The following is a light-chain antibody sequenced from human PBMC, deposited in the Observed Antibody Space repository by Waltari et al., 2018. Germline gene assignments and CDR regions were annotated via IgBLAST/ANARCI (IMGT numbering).Light chain of an antibody. Sequence: EIVLTQSPGTLSLSPGDRATLSCRASQGVSRSLAWYQQKPGQAPRLLIYGASSRATGVPDRFSGSGSGTDFSLTISRLEPEDFAVYYCQHYVTLPATFGQGTKVEIK. V-gene: IGKV3-20*01. CDR3: QHYVTLPAT. CDR2: GAS. CDR1: QGVSRS. J-gene: IGKJ1*01.